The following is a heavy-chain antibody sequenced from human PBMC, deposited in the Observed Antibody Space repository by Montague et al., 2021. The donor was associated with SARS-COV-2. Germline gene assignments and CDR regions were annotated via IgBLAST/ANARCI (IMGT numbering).Heavy chain of an antibody. CDR1: GASISSNNW. J-gene: IGHJ5*02. CDR3: SRLGVVQSPRTFDP. D-gene: IGHD3-10*01. Sequence: SETLSLTCEVSGASISSNNWWIWVRQSPGKGLEWIGETYHSGSTNYNLSLRSRVTISVDKSKNQFSLKVNSVSAADTAVYYCSRLGVVQSPRTFDPWGQGTLVTVSS. V-gene: IGHV4-4*02. CDR2: TYHSGST.